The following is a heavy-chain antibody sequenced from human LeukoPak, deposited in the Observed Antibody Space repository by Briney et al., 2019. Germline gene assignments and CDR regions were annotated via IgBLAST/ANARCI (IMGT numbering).Heavy chain of an antibody. CDR3: AKALVVTAILSYYFDY. CDR1: GFTFSSYS. V-gene: IGHV3-48*01. Sequence: GGSLRLSCAASGFTFSSYSMNWVRQAPGKGLEWVSYISSSSSTIYYADSVKGRFTISRDNAKNSLYLQMNSLRAEDTAVYYCAKALVVTAILSYYFDYWGQGTLVTVSS. J-gene: IGHJ4*02. CDR2: ISSSSSTI. D-gene: IGHD2-21*02.